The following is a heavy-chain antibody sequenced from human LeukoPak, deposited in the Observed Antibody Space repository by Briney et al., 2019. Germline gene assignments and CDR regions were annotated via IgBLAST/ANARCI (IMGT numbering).Heavy chain of an antibody. CDR1: GGSISSGGYY. CDR3: ARASSGYLYYFDY. D-gene: IGHD3-22*01. V-gene: IGHV4-30-2*01. Sequence: PSETLSLTCTVSGGSISSGGYYWTWIRQPPGKGLEWIGYIYHSGSTYYNPSLKSRVTISVDTSKNQFSLKLSSVTAADTAVYYCARASSGYLYYFDYWGQGTLVTVSS. J-gene: IGHJ4*02. CDR2: IYHSGST.